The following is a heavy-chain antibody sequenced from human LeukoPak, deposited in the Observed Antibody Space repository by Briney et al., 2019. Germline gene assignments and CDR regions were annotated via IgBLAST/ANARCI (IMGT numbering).Heavy chain of an antibody. CDR2: IYYSGST. D-gene: IGHD2-8*01. Sequence: MASETLSLTCTVSGGSISSYYWSWIRQPPGKGLEWIGYIYYSGSTNYNPSLKSRVTISVDTSKNQFSLKLSSVTAADTAVYYCARASVVLMVYAHYYFDYWGQGTLVTVSS. V-gene: IGHV4-59*01. CDR3: ARASVVLMVYAHYYFDY. CDR1: GGSISSYY. J-gene: IGHJ4*02.